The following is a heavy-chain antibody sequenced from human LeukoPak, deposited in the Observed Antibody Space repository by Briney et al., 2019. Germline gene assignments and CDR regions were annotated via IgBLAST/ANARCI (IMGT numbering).Heavy chain of an antibody. J-gene: IGHJ5*02. D-gene: IGHD1-26*01. CDR1: GFTFSSSA. V-gene: IGHV3-23*01. Sequence: PGGSLRLSCAASGFTFSSSAMSGVRQAPGKGLEWVSGVSGSGGNTYYAGSVKGRFTISRDNSKNTLDMQMNRLRGEDTAVYYCAKGPYSGFSWGQGPLVTVSS. CDR3: AKGPYSGFS. CDR2: VSGSGGNT.